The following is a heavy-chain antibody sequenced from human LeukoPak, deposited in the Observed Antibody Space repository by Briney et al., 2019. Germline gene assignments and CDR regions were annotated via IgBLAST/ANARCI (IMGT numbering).Heavy chain of an antibody. CDR2: ISYDGRDK. CDR1: GFTFSSYG. V-gene: IGHV3-30*18. J-gene: IGHJ4*02. Sequence: PGGSLRLSCAASGFTFSSYGMQWVRQAPGKGLEWVAIISYDGRDKFYEDSVKGRFTISRDNSKNTLYLQMNNLRAEDTAVYYCAKPTTVLTSYYFDYWGQGTLVTVPS. CDR3: AKPTTVLTSYYFDY. D-gene: IGHD4-23*01.